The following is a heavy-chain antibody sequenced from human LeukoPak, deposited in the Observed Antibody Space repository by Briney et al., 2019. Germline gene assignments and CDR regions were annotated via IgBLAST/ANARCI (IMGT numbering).Heavy chain of an antibody. V-gene: IGHV3-30-3*01. CDR2: ISYDGSNK. CDR3: ARDRGIAAAGELYY. D-gene: IGHD6-13*01. CDR1: GFTFSSYA. J-gene: IGHJ4*02. Sequence: GGSLRLSCAASGFTFSSYAMHWVRQAPGKGLEWVAIISYDGSNKHHADSVKGRFTISRDNSENTLYLRMNSLRAEDTAVYYCARDRGIAAAGELYYWGQGTLVTVSS.